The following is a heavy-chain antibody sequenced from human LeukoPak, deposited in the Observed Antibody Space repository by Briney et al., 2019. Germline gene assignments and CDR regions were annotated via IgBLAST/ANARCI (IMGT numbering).Heavy chain of an antibody. V-gene: IGHV3-15*01. CDR1: GFTFSDAW. CDR3: ANRYPYSSGWYLDY. D-gene: IGHD6-19*01. Sequence: KAGGSLRLSCAASGFTFSDAWMSWVRQAPGKGLEWVGRIKSKTEGGTTDYAAPVKGRFTISRDDSKNTLYLEVNSLRAEDTAVYYCANRYPYSSGWYLDYWGQGTLVTVSS. J-gene: IGHJ4*02. CDR2: IKSKTEGGTT.